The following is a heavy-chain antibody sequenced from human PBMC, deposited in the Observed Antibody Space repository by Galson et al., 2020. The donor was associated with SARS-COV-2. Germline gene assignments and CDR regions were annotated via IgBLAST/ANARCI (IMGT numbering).Heavy chain of an antibody. CDR1: GYTLTELS. D-gene: IGHD3-22*01. Sequence: ASVTVSCKVSGYTLTELSMHWVRQAPGKGLEWMGGFDPEDGETIYAQKFQGRVTMTEDTSTDTAYMELSSLRSEDTAVYYCATVPSVADYYDSSGCYYPFLNWGQGTLVTVSS. J-gene: IGHJ4*02. CDR2: FDPEDGET. CDR3: ATVPSVADYYDSSGCYYPFLN. V-gene: IGHV1-24*01.